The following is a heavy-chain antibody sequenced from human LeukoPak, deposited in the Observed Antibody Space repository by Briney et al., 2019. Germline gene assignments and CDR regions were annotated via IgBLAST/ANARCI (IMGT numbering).Heavy chain of an antibody. D-gene: IGHD6-19*01. Sequence: SVKVSCKASGGTFSSYAISWVRQAPGQGLEWMGGIIPILGTANYAQKFQGRVTITTDESTSTAYMELSSLRSEDTAVYYCARGDSSGWYPRYYFDYWGQGTLVTVSS. CDR2: IIPILGTA. J-gene: IGHJ4*02. CDR1: GGTFSSYA. V-gene: IGHV1-69*05. CDR3: ARGDSSGWYPRYYFDY.